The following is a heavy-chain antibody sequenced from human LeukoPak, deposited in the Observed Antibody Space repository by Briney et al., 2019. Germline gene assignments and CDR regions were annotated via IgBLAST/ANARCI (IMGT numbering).Heavy chain of an antibody. CDR3: AKDLSSGWSFDY. CDR2: ISYDGSNK. V-gene: IGHV3-30*18. D-gene: IGHD6-13*01. Sequence: GRSQRLSCAASGFTFSSYGMHWVRQAPGKGLEWVAVISYDGSNKYYADSVKGRFTISRDNSKNTLYLQMNSLRAEDTAVYYCAKDLSSGWSFDYWGQGTMVTVSS. J-gene: IGHJ4*02. CDR1: GFTFSSYG.